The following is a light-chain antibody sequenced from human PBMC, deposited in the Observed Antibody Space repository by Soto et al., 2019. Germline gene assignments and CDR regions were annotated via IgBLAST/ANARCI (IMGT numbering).Light chain of an antibody. CDR1: QRISSW. V-gene: IGKV1-5*03. Sequence: DIQMTQSPSTLSASVADRVTITCRASQRISSWLAWYQQKPGEAPNLLIYKASILESGVPSRFSGSGSGTEFTLTISSLQPDDFATYFCQQYNDYWTFGQGTKVDIK. CDR3: QQYNDYWT. J-gene: IGKJ1*01. CDR2: KAS.